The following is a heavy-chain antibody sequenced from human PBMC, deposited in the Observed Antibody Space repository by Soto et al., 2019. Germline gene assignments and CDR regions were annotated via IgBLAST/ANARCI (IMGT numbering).Heavy chain of an antibody. D-gene: IGHD2-15*01. Sequence: QITLKESGPSLVRPTETLTLTCTFSGFSLITGVGVGWVRQPPGKALEWLAVIFWDKNDYYRPSLQTRVTISKDTSEDQVVLTLTNMDPEDTATYFCTQISGSGSSGWYFHSWGQAPLGTVSS. J-gene: IGHJ4*02. CDR3: TQISGSGSSGWYFHS. CDR2: IFWDKND. V-gene: IGHV2-5*02. CDR1: GFSLITGVG.